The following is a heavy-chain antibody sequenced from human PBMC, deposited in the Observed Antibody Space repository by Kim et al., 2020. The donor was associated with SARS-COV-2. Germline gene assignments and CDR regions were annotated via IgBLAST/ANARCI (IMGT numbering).Heavy chain of an antibody. CDR1: NESLSGNY. CDR3: AREHYLSGSYLFDS. V-gene: IGHV4-34*12. J-gene: IGHJ4*02. D-gene: IGHD3-10*01. Sequence: SETLSLTCAVYNESLSGNYWSWIRQPPGKGLEWIGEIIHTGTTNYNPSLKSRVTISLDTSKNHFSLKMSSVTAADTALYYCAREHYLSGSYLFDSWGQGTLVTVSS. CDR2: IIHTGTT.